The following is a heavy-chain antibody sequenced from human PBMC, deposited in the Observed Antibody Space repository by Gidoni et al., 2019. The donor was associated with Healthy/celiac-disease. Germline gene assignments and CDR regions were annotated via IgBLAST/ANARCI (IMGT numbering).Heavy chain of an antibody. Sequence: VQFVQYGAEVQKPGSVVKVSSQASGCIFGSLAIGWVRQAPGQGLECMGGITPIFGTANYAQKFQGRVTITADESTSTAYMGLSSLRSEDTAVYYCARGVPAATNDAFDIWGQGTMVTVSS. J-gene: IGHJ3*02. V-gene: IGHV1-69*01. CDR1: GCIFGSLA. CDR3: ARGVPAATNDAFDI. D-gene: IGHD2-2*01. CDR2: ITPIFGTA.